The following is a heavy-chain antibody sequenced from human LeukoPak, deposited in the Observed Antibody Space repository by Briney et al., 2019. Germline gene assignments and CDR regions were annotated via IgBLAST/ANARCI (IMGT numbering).Heavy chain of an antibody. Sequence: GASVKVSCKASGYTFTGYYMHWVRQAPGQGLEWMGWINPNSGGTNYAQKFQGRVTMTRDTSISTAYMELSKLRSDDTAVYYCARAHTVTITFDYWGQGTLVTVSS. J-gene: IGHJ4*02. V-gene: IGHV1-2*02. CDR3: ARAHTVTITFDY. CDR2: INPNSGGT. D-gene: IGHD4-17*01. CDR1: GYTFTGYY.